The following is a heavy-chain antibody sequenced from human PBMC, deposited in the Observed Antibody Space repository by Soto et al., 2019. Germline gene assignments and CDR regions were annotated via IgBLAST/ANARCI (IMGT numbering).Heavy chain of an antibody. Sequence: SETLSLTCTVSGGSISSYYWSWIRQPPGKGLEWIGYIYHSGSSNYNPSLKSRVTILLDTSKNQFSLKLSSVTAADTAVYYCARDKLKYDSGSYRFDYWGQGTLVTVSS. CDR1: GGSISSYY. D-gene: IGHD3-10*01. V-gene: IGHV4-59*12. J-gene: IGHJ4*02. CDR2: IYHSGSS. CDR3: ARDKLKYDSGSYRFDY.